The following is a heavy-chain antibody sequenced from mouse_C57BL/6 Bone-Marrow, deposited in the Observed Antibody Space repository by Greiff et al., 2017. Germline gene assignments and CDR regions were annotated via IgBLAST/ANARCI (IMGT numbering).Heavy chain of an antibody. Sequence: VKVVESGPELVKPGASVKISCKASGYTFTDYYINWVKQRPGQGLEWIGWIFPGSGSTYYNEKFKGKATLTVDKSSSTAYMLLSSLTSEDSAVYFCARLDGNYDWFAYWGQGTLVTVSA. V-gene: IGHV1-75*01. CDR3: ARLDGNYDWFAY. J-gene: IGHJ3*01. CDR1: GYTFTDYY. CDR2: IFPGSGST. D-gene: IGHD2-1*01.